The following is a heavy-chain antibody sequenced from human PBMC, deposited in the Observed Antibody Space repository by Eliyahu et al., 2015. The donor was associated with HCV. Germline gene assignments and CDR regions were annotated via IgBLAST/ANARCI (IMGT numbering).Heavy chain of an antibody. CDR2: VRQDAKET. D-gene: IGHD3-10*01. CDR1: GFTFSNHW. J-gene: IGHJ4*02. V-gene: IGHV3-7*03. CDR3: AGARGGNYFAY. Sequence: EVQLVESGGGLVQPGGSLRLSCAASGFTFSNHWMSWVRQAPGKGLEWVANVRQDAKETNYVDSVKGRFTISRDNAKISLYLQMNNLRAEDTALYYCAGARGGNYFAYWGQGTLVTVSS.